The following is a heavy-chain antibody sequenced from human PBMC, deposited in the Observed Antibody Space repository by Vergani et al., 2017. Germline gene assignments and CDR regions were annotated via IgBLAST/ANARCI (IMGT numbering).Heavy chain of an antibody. CDR1: GFTFSSYA. V-gene: IGHV3-23*01. D-gene: IGHD4-17*01. CDR3: AKDHYGDSRLYYFDY. CDR2: ISGSGGSP. Sequence: EVQLLESGGGLVQPGGSLRLSCAASGFTFSSYAMSWVRQAPGKGLEWVSAISGSGGSPYYADSVKGRFTISRDNSKNTLYLQMNSLRAEDTAVYYCAKDHYGDSRLYYFDYWGQGTLVTVSS. J-gene: IGHJ4*02.